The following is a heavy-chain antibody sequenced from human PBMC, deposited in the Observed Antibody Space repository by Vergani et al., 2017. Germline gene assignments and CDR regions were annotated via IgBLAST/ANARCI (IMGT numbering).Heavy chain of an antibody. CDR1: GFSFSSFS. V-gene: IGHV3-21*02. CDR3: ARGLWDCTHIRCSPPSY. CDR2: ISGSSSYV. D-gene: IGHD2-8*01. Sequence: EVQLVESGGGLVKPGGSLRLSCAASGFSFSSFSMNWVRQAPGKGLEWVASISGSSSYVFYRDSVEGRFTITRDNAKKSVYLQMNSLRAEDTAMYFCARGLWDCTHIRCSPPSYWGQGTQVTLSS. J-gene: IGHJ4*02.